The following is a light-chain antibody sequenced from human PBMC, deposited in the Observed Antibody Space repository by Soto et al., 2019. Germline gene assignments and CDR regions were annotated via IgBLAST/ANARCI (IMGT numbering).Light chain of an antibody. V-gene: IGKV3-15*01. J-gene: IGKJ5*01. CDR2: GAS. Sequence: EILMTQSPGTLSVSPGERVTLSCRASHIITSDLAWYQHKPGQTPRLLIHGASNRATGIPVRFSGAGSGTEFTLTISSLQSEDFGVYYCQQYNKWPQTFGQGTRLEIK. CDR3: QQYNKWPQT. CDR1: HIITSD.